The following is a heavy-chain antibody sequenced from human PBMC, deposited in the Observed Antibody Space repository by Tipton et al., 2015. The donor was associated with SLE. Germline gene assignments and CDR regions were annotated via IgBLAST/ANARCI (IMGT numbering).Heavy chain of an antibody. CDR3: ARGDSSGWGYYGMDV. CDR1: GYTFTSYG. Sequence: QLVQSGAEVKKPGASVKVSCKASGYTFTSYGISWVRQAPGQGLEWMGGIIPIFGTANYAQKFQGRVTITADESTSTAYMELSSLRSEDTAVYYCARGDSSGWGYYGMDVWGQGTTVTVS. V-gene: IGHV1-69*13. D-gene: IGHD6-19*01. J-gene: IGHJ6*02. CDR2: IIPIFGTA.